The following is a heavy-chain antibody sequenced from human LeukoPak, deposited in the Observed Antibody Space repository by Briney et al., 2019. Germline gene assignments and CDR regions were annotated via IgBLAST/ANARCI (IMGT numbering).Heavy chain of an antibody. Sequence: GGSLRLSCAASGFTFSDYYMSWIRQAPGKGLDCVSVIYGDDSSYYADSVKGRFTISRDNSKNTLYLQMSNLRAEDTAVYYCARDPSGGWYPKYFQQWGQGTLVTVSS. CDR3: ARDPSGGWYPKYFQQ. CDR1: GFTFSDYY. CDR2: IYGDDSS. D-gene: IGHD6-19*01. V-gene: IGHV3-53*01. J-gene: IGHJ1*01.